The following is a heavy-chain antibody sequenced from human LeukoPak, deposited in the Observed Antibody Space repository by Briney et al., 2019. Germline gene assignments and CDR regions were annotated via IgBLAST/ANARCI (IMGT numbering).Heavy chain of an antibody. CDR2: INPSGGST. J-gene: IGHJ6*03. V-gene: IGHV1-46*01. Sequence: GESLKISYKGSGYTFTSYYMHWVRQAPGQGLEWMGIINPSGGSTSYAQKFQGRVTMTRDTSTSTVYMELSSLRSEDTAVYYCARAAGGSYFYYYYYMDVWGKGTTVTVSS. CDR1: GYTFTSYY. CDR3: ARAAGGSYFYYYYYMDV. D-gene: IGHD1-26*01.